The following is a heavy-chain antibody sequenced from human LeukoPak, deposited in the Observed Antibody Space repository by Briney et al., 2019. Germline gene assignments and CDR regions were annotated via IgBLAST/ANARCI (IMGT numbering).Heavy chain of an antibody. CDR3: XRQARGGDY. D-gene: IGHD2-15*01. J-gene: IGHJ4*02. Sequence: CXGSXYSFTSYWIGWVRQMPGKGLEWMGIIYPGDSDTRYSPSFQGQVTISADKSISTAYLQWSSLEASDTARDYWXRQARGGDYWGQGTLVTVSS. V-gene: IGHV5-51*01. CDR2: IYPGDSDT. CDR1: XYSFTSYW.